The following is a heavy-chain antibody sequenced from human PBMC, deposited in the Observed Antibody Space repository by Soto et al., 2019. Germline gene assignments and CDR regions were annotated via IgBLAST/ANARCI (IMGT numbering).Heavy chain of an antibody. CDR1: GFTFSNYG. V-gene: IGHV3-33*01. CDR3: GRDTAVTGSTVSH. Sequence: GGSLRLSCTASGFTFSNYGMHWVRQAPGKGLEWVALIWFDGRNKYYADSVKGRFIISRDNSNHSLFLQMNSLRAEDTGVYYCGRDTAVTGSTVSHWGPGTLVTVSS. CDR2: IWFDGRNK. D-gene: IGHD1-7*01. J-gene: IGHJ4*02.